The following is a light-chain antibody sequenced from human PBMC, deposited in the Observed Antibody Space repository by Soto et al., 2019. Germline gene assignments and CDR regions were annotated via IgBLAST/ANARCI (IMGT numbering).Light chain of an antibody. J-gene: IGLJ2*01. V-gene: IGLV2-11*01. CDR1: SSDVGGYDY. CDR3: CSYAGTYTPVV. Sequence: QPRSVSGSPGQSVTISCTGTSSDVGGYDYVSWYQQSPGKAPKLIIYEVIERPSGVPDRFSGSKSGNTASLTISGLEGEDEGDYFCCSYAGTYTPVVFGGGTKLTVL. CDR2: EVI.